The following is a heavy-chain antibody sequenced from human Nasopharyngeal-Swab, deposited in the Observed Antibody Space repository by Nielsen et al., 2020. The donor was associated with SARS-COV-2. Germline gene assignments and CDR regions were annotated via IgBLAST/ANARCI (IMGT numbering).Heavy chain of an antibody. CDR3: ARPMVQGVISYYCYGMDV. CDR2: IYPGDSDT. J-gene: IGHJ6*02. V-gene: IGHV5-51*01. Sequence: VRQMPGKGLEWVGIIYPGDSDTRYSPSFQGQVTISADKSISTAYLQWSSLKASDTAMYYCARPMVQGVISYYCYGMDVWGQGTTVTVSS. D-gene: IGHD3-10*01.